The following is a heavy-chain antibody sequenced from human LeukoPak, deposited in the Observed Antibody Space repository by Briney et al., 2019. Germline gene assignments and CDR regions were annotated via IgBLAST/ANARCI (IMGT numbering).Heavy chain of an antibody. CDR3: AKVISSSGWFPDYDYGIDV. V-gene: IGHV3-30*18. CDR1: GFTFSSYG. CDR2: ITYDGSNK. Sequence: GGSLRLSCAASGFTFSSYGMHWVRLAPGKGLEWVAVITYDGSNKYYADSVKGRFTSPRNNSKNTLYLQMNSMRAEDTAVYYCAKVISSSGWFPDYDYGIDVWGQGTTVTVSS. D-gene: IGHD6-19*01. J-gene: IGHJ6*02.